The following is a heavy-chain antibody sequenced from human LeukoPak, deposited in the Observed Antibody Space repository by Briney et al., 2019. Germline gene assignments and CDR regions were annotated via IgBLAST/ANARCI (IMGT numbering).Heavy chain of an antibody. D-gene: IGHD2-2*01. V-gene: IGHV3-66*02. Sequence: GGSLRLSCTASGITVSNNYMTWVRQAPGKGLEWVSVINSGGTTKYADSVKGRFTISRDNSKNTLYLQMNGLRVEDTAVYYCARDKHSDSTSWYGFFDYWGQGTLVTVSS. CDR1: GITVSNNY. CDR2: INSGGTT. J-gene: IGHJ4*02. CDR3: ARDKHSDSTSWYGFFDY.